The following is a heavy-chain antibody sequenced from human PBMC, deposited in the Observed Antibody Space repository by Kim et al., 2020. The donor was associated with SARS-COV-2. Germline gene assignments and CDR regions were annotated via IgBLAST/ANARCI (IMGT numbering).Heavy chain of an antibody. CDR1: GFSLSTSGVG. V-gene: IGHV2-5*02. D-gene: IGHD1-1*01. J-gene: IGHJ6*02. CDR2: IYWDDDK. CDR3: AHRLGTHHYYYYYGMDV. Sequence: SGPTLVKPTQTLTLTCTFSGFSLSTSGVGVGWIRQPPGKALEWLALIYWDDDKRYSPSLKSRLTITKDTSKNQVVLTMTNMDPVDTATYYFAHRLGTHHYYYYYGMDVWGQGTTVTVSS.